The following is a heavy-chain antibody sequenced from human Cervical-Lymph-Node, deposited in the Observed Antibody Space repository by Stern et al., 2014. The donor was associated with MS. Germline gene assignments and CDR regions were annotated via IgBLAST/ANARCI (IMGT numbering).Heavy chain of an antibody. CDR3: ATDGEMTTIGLQY. Sequence: QVQLVQSGAEVRKPGSSVPVSCKASGGSFITHAFSWVRQAPGHGLAWMGGIIPLFGSAHYAQKFQGRLTLIADKATTTAYMELNSLTTEDTAVYYCATDGEMTTIGLQYWGQGTLVAVSS. J-gene: IGHJ4*02. D-gene: IGHD5-24*01. CDR1: GGSFITHA. CDR2: IIPLFGSA. V-gene: IGHV1-69*06.